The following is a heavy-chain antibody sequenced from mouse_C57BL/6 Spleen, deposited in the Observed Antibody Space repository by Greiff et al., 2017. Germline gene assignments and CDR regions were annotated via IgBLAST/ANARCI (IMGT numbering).Heavy chain of an antibody. J-gene: IGHJ3*01. Sequence: EVQGVESGGGLVKPGASLKLSCAASGFTFSDYGMHWVRQAPEQGLEWVAYISPGSSTTYYADTVKGRYTIAGDNAKNTLFLQMTSLRSEDTAMYYCAREGLYWGQGTLVTVSA. D-gene: IGHD3-3*01. CDR1: GFTFSDYG. CDR2: ISPGSSTT. V-gene: IGHV5-17*01. CDR3: AREGLY.